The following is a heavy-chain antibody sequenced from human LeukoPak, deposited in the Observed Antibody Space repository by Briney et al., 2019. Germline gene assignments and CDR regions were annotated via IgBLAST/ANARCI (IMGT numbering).Heavy chain of an antibody. J-gene: IGHJ4*02. CDR3: ASSRVVTIFDY. V-gene: IGHV4-38-2*01. CDR2: IYHSGST. Sequence: SETLSLTCAVSGYSISSGYYWGWIRQPPGKGLEWIGSIYHSGSTYYNPSLKSRVTISVDTSKNQFSLKLSSVTAADTGVYYCASSRVVTIFDYWGQGTLVTVSS. D-gene: IGHD5-12*01. CDR1: GYSISSGYY.